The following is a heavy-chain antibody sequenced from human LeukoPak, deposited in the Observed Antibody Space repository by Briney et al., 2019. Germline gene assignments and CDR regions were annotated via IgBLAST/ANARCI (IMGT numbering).Heavy chain of an antibody. CDR2: INPNSGGT. J-gene: IGHJ6*03. CDR1: GYTFTGYY. D-gene: IGHD3-3*01. Sequence: ASVKVSCKASGYTFTGYYMHWVRQAPGQGLEWMGWINPNSGGTNYAQKFQGRVTMTRDTSISTAYMELSRLRSDGTAVYYCAKANYDFWSGYEGYYYYYMDVWGKGTTVTVSS. CDR3: AKANYDFWSGYEGYYYYYMDV. V-gene: IGHV1-2*02.